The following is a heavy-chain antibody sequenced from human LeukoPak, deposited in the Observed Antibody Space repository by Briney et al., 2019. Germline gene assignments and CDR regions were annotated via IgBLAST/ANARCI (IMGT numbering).Heavy chain of an antibody. CDR1: GYTFTSYG. CDR2: ISAYNGNT. Sequence: ASVKVSCKASGYTFTSYGISWVRQAPGQGLEWMGWISAYNGNTDYAQKFQGRVTMTTDTSTNTAYMDLRSLRSDDTAVYYCARDGPSVYFDYWGQGALVTVSS. V-gene: IGHV1-18*01. CDR3: ARDGPSVYFDY. J-gene: IGHJ4*02.